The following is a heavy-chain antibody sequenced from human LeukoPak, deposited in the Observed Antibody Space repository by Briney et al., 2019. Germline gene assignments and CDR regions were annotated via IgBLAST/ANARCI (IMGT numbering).Heavy chain of an antibody. CDR1: GGSISSSGYY. V-gene: IGHV4-39*01. J-gene: IGHJ4*02. Sequence: PSETLSLTCTVSGGSISSSGYYWDWIRQPPGKGLEWIGSIYYSGSTHYNLSLKSRVTISVDTSKNQFSLKLSSVTAADTAVYYCARLHYGGNFGFVAYWGQGTLVTVSS. CDR3: ARLHYGGNFGFVAY. CDR2: IYYSGST. D-gene: IGHD4-23*01.